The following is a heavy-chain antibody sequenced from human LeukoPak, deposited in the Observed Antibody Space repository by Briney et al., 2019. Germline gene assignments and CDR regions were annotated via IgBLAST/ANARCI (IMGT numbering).Heavy chain of an antibody. CDR3: ARLPYDILTGYARFRVGYYMDV. D-gene: IGHD3-9*01. V-gene: IGHV4-39*01. Sequence: TSETLSLTCTVPGGSISSSSYYWGWIRQPPGRGLERIGRIYYSGSTHYQPSLNSRVTISDDTSKIQFYLKLSSVTAADTAVYYCARLPYDILTGYARFRVGYYMDVWGKGTTVTVSS. J-gene: IGHJ6*03. CDR2: IYYSGST. CDR1: GGSISSSSYY.